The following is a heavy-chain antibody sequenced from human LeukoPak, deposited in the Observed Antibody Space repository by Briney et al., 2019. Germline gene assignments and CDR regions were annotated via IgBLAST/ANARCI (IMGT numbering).Heavy chain of an antibody. D-gene: IGHD1-26*01. CDR3: ARHRVSGSYPYYFDY. J-gene: IGHJ4*02. CDR2: IYYSGST. Sequence: ETLSLTCTVSGGSISSSSYNWGWIRQPPGKGLEWIGSIYYSGSTYYNPSLKSRVIISVDTSKNQFSLKLSSVIAADTAVYYCARHRVSGSYPYYFDYWGQGTLVTVSS. V-gene: IGHV4-39*01. CDR1: GGSISSSSYN.